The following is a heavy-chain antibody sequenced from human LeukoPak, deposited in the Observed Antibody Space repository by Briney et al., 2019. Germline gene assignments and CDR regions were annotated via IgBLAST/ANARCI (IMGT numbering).Heavy chain of an antibody. CDR2: VSYDGSNK. D-gene: IGHD4-11*01. Sequence: GRSLRLSCAGSGCTFSSYGMHWVRQAPGKGLEWVAVVSYDGSNKYYADSVKGRFTISRDNSKNTLYLQMNSLRAEDTAVYYCAKDRLTTVNYYYYGMDVWGQGTTVTVSS. CDR3: AKDRLTTVNYYYYGMDV. CDR1: GCTFSSYG. V-gene: IGHV3-30*18. J-gene: IGHJ6*02.